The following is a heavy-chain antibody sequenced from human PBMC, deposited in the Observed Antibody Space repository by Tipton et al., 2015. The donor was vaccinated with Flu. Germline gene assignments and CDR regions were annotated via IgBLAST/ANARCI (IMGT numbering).Heavy chain of an antibody. CDR1: GGSISSYY. CDR2: ISGSGGST. D-gene: IGHD3-22*01. CDR3: AKGDDSSGYYYSILVY. J-gene: IGHJ4*02. Sequence: TLSLTCTVSGGSISSYYWSWVRQAPGKGLEWVSAISGSGGSTYYADSVKGRFTISRDNSKNTLYLQMNSLRAEDTAVYYCAKGDDSSGYYYSILVYWGQGTLVTVSS. V-gene: IGHV3-23*01.